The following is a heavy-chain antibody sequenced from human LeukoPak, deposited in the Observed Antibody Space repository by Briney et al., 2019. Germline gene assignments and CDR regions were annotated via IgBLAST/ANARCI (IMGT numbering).Heavy chain of an antibody. D-gene: IGHD2/OR15-2a*01. Sequence: SETLSLTCAVYGGSFSGYYWSWIRQPPGKGLEWIGEINHSGSTNYNPSLKSRVTISVDTSKNQFSLKLSSVTAADTAVYHCARRPRKNSALDVWGKGTTVTVSS. CDR1: GGSFSGYY. CDR3: ARRPRKNSALDV. CDR2: INHSGST. V-gene: IGHV4-34*01. J-gene: IGHJ6*04.